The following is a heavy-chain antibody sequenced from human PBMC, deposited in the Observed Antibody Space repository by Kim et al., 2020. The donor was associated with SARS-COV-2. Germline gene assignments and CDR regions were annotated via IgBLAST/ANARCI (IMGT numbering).Heavy chain of an antibody. V-gene: IGHV1-69*13. Sequence: SVKVSCKASGGTFSSYAISWVRQAPGQGLEWMGGIIPIFGTANYAQKFQGRVTITADESTSTAYMELSSLRSEDTAVYYCASSRGGSVAAAGGGAFDIWGQGTMVTVSS. J-gene: IGHJ3*02. D-gene: IGHD6-13*01. CDR1: GGTFSSYA. CDR2: IIPIFGTA. CDR3: ASSRGGSVAAAGGGAFDI.